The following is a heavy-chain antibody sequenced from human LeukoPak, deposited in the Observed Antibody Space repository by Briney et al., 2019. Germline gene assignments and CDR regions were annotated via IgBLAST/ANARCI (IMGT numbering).Heavy chain of an antibody. CDR2: IIPIFGTA. D-gene: IGHD3-22*01. CDR1: GGTFSSYA. CDR3: AREYYYDSSGYPLIDAFDI. V-gene: IGHV1-69*13. J-gene: IGHJ3*02. Sequence: EASVKVSCKASGGTFSSYAISWVRQAPGQGLEWMGGIIPIFGTANYAQKFQGRVTITADESTSTAYMELSSLRSEDTAMYYCAREYYYDSSGYPLIDAFDIWGQGTMVTVSS.